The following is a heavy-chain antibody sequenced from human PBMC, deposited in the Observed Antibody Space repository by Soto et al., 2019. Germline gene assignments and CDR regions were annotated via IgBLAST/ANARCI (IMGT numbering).Heavy chain of an antibody. CDR3: ARDGVSTVTTLDFDY. D-gene: IGHD4-17*01. Sequence: GGSLRLSCAASGVTFSSYGMHWVRQAPGKGLEWVAVIWYDGSNKYYADSVKGRFTISRDNSKNTLYLQMNSLRAEDTAVYYCARDGVSTVTTLDFDYWGQGTLVTVSS. J-gene: IGHJ4*02. V-gene: IGHV3-33*01. CDR1: GVTFSSYG. CDR2: IWYDGSNK.